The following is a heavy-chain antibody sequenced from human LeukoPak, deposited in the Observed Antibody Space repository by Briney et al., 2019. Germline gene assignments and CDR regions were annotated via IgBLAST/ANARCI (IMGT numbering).Heavy chain of an antibody. J-gene: IGHJ3*02. CDR3: ARLGQPNAFDI. Sequence: TSETLSLTCTVSGGSISSYYWYWIRQPPGKGLECIGYFHYSGSTNYNPSLKSRVTISVDTSKNQFSLKLSSVTAADTAVYYCARLGQPNAFDIWGQGTMVTVSS. V-gene: IGHV4-59*08. CDR2: FHYSGST. D-gene: IGHD3-16*01. CDR1: GGSISSYY.